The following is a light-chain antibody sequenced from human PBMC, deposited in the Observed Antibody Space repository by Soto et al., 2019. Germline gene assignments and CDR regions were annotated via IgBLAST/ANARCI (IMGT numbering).Light chain of an antibody. Sequence: DIQMTQSPSSLSASVGDRVTITCRAIKAINNYLAWYQQKPGKVPTLLISAASTLQSGVPYRFSGSGSGTDFTLSISSLQPEDVATYYCQKFNAVPTCGGGTKVEI. CDR3: QKFNAVPT. CDR1: KAINNY. V-gene: IGKV1-27*01. J-gene: IGKJ4*01. CDR2: AAS.